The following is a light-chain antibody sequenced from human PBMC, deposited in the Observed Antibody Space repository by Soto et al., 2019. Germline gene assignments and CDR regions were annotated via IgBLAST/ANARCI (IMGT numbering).Light chain of an antibody. CDR3: QSYDSSLSGAWV. CDR2: GGT. CDR1: TSNIGAGFD. J-gene: IGLJ3*02. Sequence: QSVLTQPPSVSGAPGQRVTISCNGTTSNIGAGFDVHWYQQFPGTAPKLLIYGGTTRPSGVPDRFSGSQSGTSASLAITGLQPGDEADYYCQSYDSSLSGAWVFGGGTKLTVL. V-gene: IGLV1-40*01.